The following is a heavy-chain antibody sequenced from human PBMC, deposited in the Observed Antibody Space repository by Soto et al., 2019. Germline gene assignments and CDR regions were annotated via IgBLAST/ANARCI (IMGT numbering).Heavy chain of an antibody. V-gene: IGHV4-4*02. CDR1: GGSISSSNW. CDR2: IYHSGST. CDR3: ARGSTMARGPRFDP. J-gene: IGHJ5*02. Sequence: SETLSLTCAVSGGSISSSNWWSWVRQPPGKGLEWIGEIYHSGSTNYNPSLKSRVTISVDKSKNQFSLKLSSVTAADTAVYYCARGSTMARGPRFDPWGQGTLVTVSS. D-gene: IGHD3-10*01.